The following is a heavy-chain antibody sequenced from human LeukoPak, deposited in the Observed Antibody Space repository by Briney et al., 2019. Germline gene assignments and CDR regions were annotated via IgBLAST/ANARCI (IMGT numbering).Heavy chain of an antibody. J-gene: IGHJ6*03. CDR1: GFTFSSYA. CDR2: ISYDGSNK. CDR3: AKLYCSSTSCLLEEYCYYYRDV. V-gene: IGHV3-30*04. Sequence: GGTLRLSCAASGFTFSSYAMHWVRQAPAKGLEWVAVISYDGSNKYYADSVKGRFTNSGDNSKNTLHLQMNSLSAEDTAVYYCAKLYCSSTSCLLEEYCYYYRDVWGKGTTVTISS. D-gene: IGHD2-2*01.